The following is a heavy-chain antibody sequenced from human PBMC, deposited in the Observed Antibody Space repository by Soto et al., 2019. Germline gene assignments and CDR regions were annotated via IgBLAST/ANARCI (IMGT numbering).Heavy chain of an antibody. Sequence: EVQLVESGGGLVQPGRSLRLSCAASGFTFDDYAMHWVRQAPGKGLEWVSGISWNSGSIGYADSVKGRFTISRDNAKNSLYLPMNSLRAEGTALYYCAKGAWYQLLLVSYFDYWGQGTLVTVSS. V-gene: IGHV3-9*01. CDR1: GFTFDDYA. CDR3: AKGAWYQLLLVSYFDY. CDR2: ISWNSGSI. J-gene: IGHJ4*02. D-gene: IGHD2-2*01.